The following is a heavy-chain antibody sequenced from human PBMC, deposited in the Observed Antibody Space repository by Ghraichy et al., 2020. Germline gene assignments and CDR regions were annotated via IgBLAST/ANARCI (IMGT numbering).Heavy chain of an antibody. CDR1: GGSVSSDTYY. D-gene: IGHD5-24*01. V-gene: IGHV4-61*01. CDR2: IYYSGST. J-gene: IGHJ5*02. Sequence: SETLSLTCTVSGGSVSSDTYYWSWIRQPPGKGLEWIGYIYYSGSTNYNPSLKSRVTISADTSRDQFSLKLTSVTAADTAVYFCARDRRDGYNYGYNWFDPWGQGTLVTVSS. CDR3: ARDRRDGYNYGYNWFDP.